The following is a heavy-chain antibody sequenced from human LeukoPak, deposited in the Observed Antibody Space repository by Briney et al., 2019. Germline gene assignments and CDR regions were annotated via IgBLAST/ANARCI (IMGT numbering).Heavy chain of an antibody. V-gene: IGHV3-30*04. CDR2: ISYDGSSK. D-gene: IGHD2-8*02. J-gene: IGHJ3*02. Sequence: SCKASGGTFSSFAISWVRQAPGKGLEWVAVISYDGSSKYYADSVKGRFTISRDNPKNTLYLEMNNLRAEDTAVYYCARVVYCTGGLCQIFAFDTWGQGTMVTVSS. CDR3: ARVVYCTGGLCQIFAFDT. CDR1: GGTFSSFA.